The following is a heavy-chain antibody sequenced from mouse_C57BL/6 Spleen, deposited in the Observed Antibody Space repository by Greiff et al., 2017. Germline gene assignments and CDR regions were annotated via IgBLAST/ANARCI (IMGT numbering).Heavy chain of an antibody. CDR2: IDPETGGT. CDR1: GYTFTDYE. Sequence: QVQLQQSGAELVRPGASVTLSCKASGYTFTDYEMHWVKQTPVHGLEWIGAIDPETGGTAYNQKFKGKAILTADKSSSTAYMELRSLTSGDSAVYYCTREGSSGYNFDYWGQGTTLTVSS. V-gene: IGHV1-15*01. D-gene: IGHD3-2*02. J-gene: IGHJ2*01. CDR3: TREGSSGYNFDY.